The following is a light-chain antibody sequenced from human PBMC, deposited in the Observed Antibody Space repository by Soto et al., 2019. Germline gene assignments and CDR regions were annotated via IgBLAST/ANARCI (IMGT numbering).Light chain of an antibody. CDR2: GAS. V-gene: IGKV3-20*01. J-gene: IGKJ4*01. CDR3: QQYGGSPRLS. Sequence: EVLLTQSPGTLSFSPGERATLSCRATQSVSNNYLAWYQQKPGQAPRLLFYGASSRATGIPDRFSGSGSGTDFTLTISRLEPEDFEVYYCQQYGGSPRLSFGGGTKVEIK. CDR1: QSVSNNY.